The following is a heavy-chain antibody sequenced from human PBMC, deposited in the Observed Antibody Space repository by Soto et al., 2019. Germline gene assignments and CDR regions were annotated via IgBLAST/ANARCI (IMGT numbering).Heavy chain of an antibody. V-gene: IGHV6-1*01. Sequence: SQTLSLTCAISGDSVSSNTASWNWIRQSPSRGLEWLGRAYFRSKWYNDYAVSVKSRIIINPDTSNNQFSLQLNSVTPEDTAVYFCAKGDNLGPKTGYAFDPWGQGIMVTV. CDR3: AKGDNLGPKTGYAFDP. D-gene: IGHD5-12*01. J-gene: IGHJ5*02. CDR2: AYFRSKWYN. CDR1: GDSVSSNTAS.